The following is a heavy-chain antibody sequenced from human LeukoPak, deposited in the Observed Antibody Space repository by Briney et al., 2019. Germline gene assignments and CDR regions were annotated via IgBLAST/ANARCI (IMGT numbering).Heavy chain of an antibody. CDR2: ISSTGGTT. CDR1: GITFSSYG. V-gene: IGHV3-23*01. CDR3: AKESSGIAVAGTDY. D-gene: IGHD6-19*01. Sequence: GGTLRLSCAASGITFSSYGMSWVRQAPGKGLEWVSSISSTGGTTYYADSVKGRFTISRDNSKNTLYLQMNSLRAEDTAVYYCAKESSGIAVAGTDYWGQGTLVTVSS. J-gene: IGHJ4*02.